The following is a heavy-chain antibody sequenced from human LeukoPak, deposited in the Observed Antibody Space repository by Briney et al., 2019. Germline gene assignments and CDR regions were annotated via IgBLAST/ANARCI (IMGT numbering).Heavy chain of an antibody. V-gene: IGHV4-59*01. D-gene: IGHD5-18*01. J-gene: IGHJ4*02. CDR1: GGSISSYY. CDR3: TRASRVYSYGFAEY. Sequence: PSETLSLTCTVSGGSISSYYWSWIRQPPGKGLEWIGYMYFGGSSNYNPSLKSRVTISVDTSKNQLSLNLNSVTAADTAVYYCTRASRVYSYGFAEYWGQGTLVAVSS. CDR2: MYFGGSS.